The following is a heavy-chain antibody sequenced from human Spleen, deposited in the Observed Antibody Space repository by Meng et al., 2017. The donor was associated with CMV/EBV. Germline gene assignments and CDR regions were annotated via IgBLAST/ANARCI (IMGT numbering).Heavy chain of an antibody. V-gene: IGHV3-53*01. Sequence: GESLKISCAASGFTVSSNYMSWVRQAPGKGLEWVSVIYSGGSTYYADSVKGRFTISRDNSKNTLYLQMNSLRAEDTAVYYCASSKGGSYYFDYWGQGTLVTVSS. D-gene: IGHD1-26*01. J-gene: IGHJ4*02. CDR1: GFTVSSNY. CDR3: ASSKGGSYYFDY. CDR2: IYSGGST.